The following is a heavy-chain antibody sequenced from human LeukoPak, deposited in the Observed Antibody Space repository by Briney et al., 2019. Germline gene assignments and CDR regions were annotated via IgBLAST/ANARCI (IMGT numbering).Heavy chain of an antibody. J-gene: IGHJ6*02. V-gene: IGHV4-59*01. CDR1: GGSISSYY. Sequence: PSETLSLTCTVSGGSISSYYWSWIRQPPGKGLEWIGYIYYSGSTNYNPSLKSRVTISVDTSKNQFSLKLSSVTAADTAVYYCASGLITYGDYGNYYYGMDVWGQGTTVTVSS. CDR2: IYYSGST. D-gene: IGHD4-17*01. CDR3: ASGLITYGDYGNYYYGMDV.